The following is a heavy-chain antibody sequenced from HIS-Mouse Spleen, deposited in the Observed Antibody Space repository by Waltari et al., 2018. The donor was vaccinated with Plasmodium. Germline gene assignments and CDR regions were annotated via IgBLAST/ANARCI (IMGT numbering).Heavy chain of an antibody. CDR2: IWYDGSNK. Sequence: QVQLVESGGGVVQPGRSLRLSCAASGFTFSSYGMHWVRQDPGKGLEWVAVIWYDGSNKYYADSVKGRFTISRDNSKNTLYLQMNSLRAEDTAVYYCAKVAQGTRDAFDIWGQGTMVTVSS. CDR1: GFTFSSYG. V-gene: IGHV3-33*06. CDR3: AKVAQGTRDAFDI. D-gene: IGHD2-8*01. J-gene: IGHJ3*02.